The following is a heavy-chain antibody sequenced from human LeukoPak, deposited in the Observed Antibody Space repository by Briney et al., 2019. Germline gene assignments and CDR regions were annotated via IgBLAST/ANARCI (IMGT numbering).Heavy chain of an antibody. D-gene: IGHD3-10*01. CDR1: GYTFTSHG. J-gene: IGHJ6*02. V-gene: IGHV7-4-1*02. Sequence: ASVKVSCKASGYTFTSHGMNWVRQAPGQGLEWMGWINTNSGNPTYAQDFTGRFVFSLDTSVSTAYLQISSLKAEDTAVYYCARDRYYGSGSSGSHDVWGQGTTVTVSS. CDR2: INTNSGNP. CDR3: ARDRYYGSGSSGSHDV.